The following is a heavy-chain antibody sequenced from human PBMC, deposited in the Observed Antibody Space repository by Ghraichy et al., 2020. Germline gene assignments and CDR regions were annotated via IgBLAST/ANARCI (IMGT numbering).Heavy chain of an antibody. V-gene: IGHV4-4*02. CDR3: AGEYSAFTPLGH. J-gene: IGHJ4*02. CDR1: GVLVNTNW. Sequence: SETLSLTCAVSGVLVNTNWWTWVRQSPGKGLEWIGEISRSGTTNYNPSLRSRVTLSTDMSKPQFSLSLTSVTAADTAIYYCAGEYSAFTPLGHWGQGILVTVSS. D-gene: IGHD4-11*01. CDR2: ISRSGTT.